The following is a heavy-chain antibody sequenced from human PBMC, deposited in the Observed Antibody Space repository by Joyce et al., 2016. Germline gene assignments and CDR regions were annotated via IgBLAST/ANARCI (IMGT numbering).Heavy chain of an antibody. CDR3: AREGRIETIMGGDDYYYGMDV. J-gene: IGHJ6*02. Sequence: EVQLVESGGGLVQPGGSLRLSCEASGVNLYRNERNWVRQALGKGLEWVSYISSSGTVTYNADSVKGRFSVSRDNGKNLVYLQMNSLRAEDTAVYYCAREGRIETIMGGDDYYYGMDVWGQGTTVTVSS. V-gene: IGHV3-48*03. CDR1: GVNLYRNE. D-gene: IGHD2-8*01. CDR2: ISSSGTVT.